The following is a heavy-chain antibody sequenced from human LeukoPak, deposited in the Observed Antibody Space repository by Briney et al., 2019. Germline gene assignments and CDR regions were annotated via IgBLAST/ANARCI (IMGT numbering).Heavy chain of an antibody. CDR2: IDPSDSYT. CDR1: GYSFTNYW. V-gene: IGHV5-10-1*01. D-gene: IGHD6-25*01. Sequence: GESLRISCKGSGYSFTNYWITWVRQMPGKGLEWMGRIDPSDSYTNYSPSFQGHVTISADKVISTAYLQWSSLKASDTAMYYCARQAATSMFDYWGQGTLVTVSS. J-gene: IGHJ4*02. CDR3: ARQAATSMFDY.